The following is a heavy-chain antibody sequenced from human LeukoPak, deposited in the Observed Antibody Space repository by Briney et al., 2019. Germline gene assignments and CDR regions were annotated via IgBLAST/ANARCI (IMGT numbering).Heavy chain of an antibody. D-gene: IGHD6-13*01. J-gene: IGHJ4*02. CDR2: ISSSSSTI. Sequence: PGGSLRLSCAASGFTFSSYSMNWVRQAPGKGLEWVSYISSSSSTIYYADSVKGRFTISGDNAKNSLYLQMNSLRAEDTAVYYCARDSAYSSSWYGPDYWGQGTLVTVSS. CDR3: ARDSAYSSSWYGPDY. CDR1: GFTFSSYS. V-gene: IGHV3-48*01.